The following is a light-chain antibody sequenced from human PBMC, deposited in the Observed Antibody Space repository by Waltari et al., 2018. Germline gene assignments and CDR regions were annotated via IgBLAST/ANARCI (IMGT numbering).Light chain of an antibody. CDR2: EVN. V-gene: IGLV2-8*01. CDR1: SSATGSSKY. CDR3: SSYAGSSNLI. Sequence: QSALTQPPSASGSPGPSVTISCSGTSSATGSSKYVSWYQQHPPKAPKLMIYEVNKRPSGVPDRFSGSKSGNTASLTVSGLQADDEADYYCSSYAGSSNLIFGGGTKLTVL. J-gene: IGLJ2*01.